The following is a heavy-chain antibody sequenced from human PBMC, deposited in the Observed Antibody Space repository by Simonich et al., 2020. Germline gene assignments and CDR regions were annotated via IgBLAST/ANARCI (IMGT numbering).Heavy chain of an antibody. Sequence: EVQLVESGGGLVKPGGSLRLSCAASGFTFSSYSMNWVRQAPGKGREWVSSISSSSNYKYYADSVNGRFTISRDNAKNSLYLQMNSLRAEDTAVYYCARANERDYWGQGTLVTVSS. V-gene: IGHV3-21*01. D-gene: IGHD1-1*01. CDR1: GFTFSSYS. J-gene: IGHJ4*02. CDR2: ISSSSNYK. CDR3: ARANERDY.